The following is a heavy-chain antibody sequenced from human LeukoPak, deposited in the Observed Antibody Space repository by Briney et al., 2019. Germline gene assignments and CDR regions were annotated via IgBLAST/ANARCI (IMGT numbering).Heavy chain of an antibody. CDR2: IDYSKSP. CDR1: GGSVSNRNYY. J-gene: IGHJ4*02. D-gene: IGHD5-18*01. V-gene: IGHV4-39*01. CDR3: ARHSPQRGYSYGYPFDS. Sequence: SETLSLTCSVSGGSVSNRNYYWGWIRQPPGKGLEWIGSIDYSKSPYYNPSLKSRVTVSLDTSRNQFSLKLNSVTAADTAVYYCARHSPQRGYSYGYPFDSWGQGTLVTVSS.